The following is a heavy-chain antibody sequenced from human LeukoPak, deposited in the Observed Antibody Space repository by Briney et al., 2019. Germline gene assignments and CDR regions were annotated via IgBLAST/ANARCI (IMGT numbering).Heavy chain of an antibody. Sequence: SQTLSLTCTVSGGSISSGDYYWSWIRQPPGKGLEWIGYIYYSGSTYYNPSLKSRVTISVDTSKNQFSLKLSSVTAADTAVYYCARDIAHSNYYDYYYMDVWGKGTTVTVSS. J-gene: IGHJ6*03. CDR2: IYYSGST. CDR1: GGSISSGDYY. V-gene: IGHV4-30-4*01. CDR3: ARDIAHSNYYDYYYMDV. D-gene: IGHD4-11*01.